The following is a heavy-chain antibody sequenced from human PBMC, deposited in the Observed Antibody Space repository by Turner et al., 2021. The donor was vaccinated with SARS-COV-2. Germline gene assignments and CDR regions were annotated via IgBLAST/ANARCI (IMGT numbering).Heavy chain of an antibody. D-gene: IGHD2-2*01. V-gene: IGHV3-21*01. CDR3: ARDCSIPSCEA. J-gene: IGHJ5*02. CDR1: GFTFSDHS. Sequence: EVQLVESALGLVSPGCSLRLTCAASGFTFSDHSMNWVRQARGKGLGWVSSISSSSSYISYADSVKGRFTISRDNAKNSLYLKMNSLSAEDTAVYYCARDCSIPSCEAWGQGTLVTVSS. CDR2: ISSSSSYI.